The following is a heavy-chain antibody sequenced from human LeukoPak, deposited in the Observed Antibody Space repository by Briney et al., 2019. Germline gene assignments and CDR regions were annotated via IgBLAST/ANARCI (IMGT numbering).Heavy chain of an antibody. D-gene: IGHD3-16*01. CDR1: GGSISGYH. Sequence: SETLSLTCVVSGGSISGYHWSWIRQPPRKGLEWIGYIYYKGITNYNPSLKSRVTISLDTSKSQFSLKLSSVTAADTAVYYCARDALQSGMDVWGQGTTVTVSS. CDR2: IYYKGIT. CDR3: ARDALQSGMDV. J-gene: IGHJ6*02. V-gene: IGHV4-59*01.